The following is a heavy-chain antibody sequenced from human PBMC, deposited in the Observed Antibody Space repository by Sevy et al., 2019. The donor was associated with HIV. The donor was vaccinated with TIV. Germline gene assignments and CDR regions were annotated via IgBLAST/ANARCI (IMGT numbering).Heavy chain of an antibody. Sequence: SETLSLTCTVSGGPISSGDYYWSWIRQPPGKGLEWIGYIYYSGSTYYNPSLKSRVTISVDTSKNQFSLKLSSVTAADTAVYYCARDPYYYDSSGYYYYYGMDVWGQGTTVTVSS. CDR3: ARDPYYYDSSGYYYYYGMDV. CDR2: IYYSGST. D-gene: IGHD3-22*01. J-gene: IGHJ6*02. CDR1: GGPISSGDYY. V-gene: IGHV4-30-4*01.